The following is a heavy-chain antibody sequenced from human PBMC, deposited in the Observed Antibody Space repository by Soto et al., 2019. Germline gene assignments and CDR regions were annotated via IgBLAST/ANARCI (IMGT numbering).Heavy chain of an antibody. D-gene: IGHD3-3*01. V-gene: IGHV4-31*03. CDR2: IYYSGST. Sequence: SETLSLTCTVSGGFISSGAYYWSWIRQHPGKGLEWIGYIYYSGSTYYNPSLKSRVTISVDTSKNQFSLMLSSVTAADTAVYYCARALAYYFFWCCYFHRGRLSFRGQRTTV. J-gene: IGHJ6*02. CDR1: GGFISSGAYY. CDR3: ARALAYYFFWCCYFHRGRLSF.